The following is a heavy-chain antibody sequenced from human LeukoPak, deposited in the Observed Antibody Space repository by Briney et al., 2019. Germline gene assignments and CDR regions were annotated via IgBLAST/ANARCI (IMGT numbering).Heavy chain of an antibody. V-gene: IGHV3-11*01. Sequence: GGSLRLSCAASGFTFSNYDMSWIRQAPGKGLEWLSSINIGGTNTHYADSVKGRFTISSDNSKKSLYLEMNNLRAEDTAVYYCATDGAGFDTWGQGVLVTVSS. CDR1: GFTFSNYD. CDR3: ATDGAGFDT. CDR2: INIGGTNT. J-gene: IGHJ5*02.